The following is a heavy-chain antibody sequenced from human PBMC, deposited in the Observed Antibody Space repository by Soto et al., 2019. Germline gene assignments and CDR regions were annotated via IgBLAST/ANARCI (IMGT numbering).Heavy chain of an antibody. CDR3: ARHRSSWDFFDY. D-gene: IGHD6-13*01. V-gene: IGHV4-59*08. CDR1: GDSISSYY. Sequence: QVQLQESGPGLMKPSETLSLTCTVSGDSISSYYWSWIRRPPGKGLAWIGYIYYSGSTNYNPSLKSRVTISVDTSKKQFSLKLSSVTAADTAVYYCARHRSSWDFFDYWGQGTLVTVSS. J-gene: IGHJ4*02. CDR2: IYYSGST.